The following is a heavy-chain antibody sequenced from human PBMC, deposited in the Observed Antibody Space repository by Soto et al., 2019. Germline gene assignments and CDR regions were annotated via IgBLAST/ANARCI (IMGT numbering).Heavy chain of an antibody. CDR3: ARQRRNTIFWLNWFDP. Sequence: QLQLQESGPGLVKPSETLSLTCTVSGGSISSSSYYWGWIRQPPGKGLAWIGSIYYSGSTYYNPSLQSRVDISVDTPKNQFALKLSSVTAADTAVYYCARQRRNTIFWLNWFDPWGQGTLVTVSS. V-gene: IGHV4-39*01. J-gene: IGHJ5*02. CDR2: IYYSGST. CDR1: GGSISSSSYY. D-gene: IGHD3-9*01.